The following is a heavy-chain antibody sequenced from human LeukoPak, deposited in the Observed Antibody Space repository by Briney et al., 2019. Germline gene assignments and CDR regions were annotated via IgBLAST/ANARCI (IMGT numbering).Heavy chain of an antibody. CDR3: ARAAGPGGDYVQVDY. J-gene: IGHJ4*02. Sequence: GGSLRLSCAASGFTFSAYWMHWVRQAPGKGLVWVSRVDSGGSSTSYADSVKGRFTISRDNAKNTLYLQMNSLRAEDTAVYYCARAAGPGGDYVQVDYWGQGTLVTVSS. D-gene: IGHD4-17*01. V-gene: IGHV3-74*01. CDR2: VDSGGSST. CDR1: GFTFSAYW.